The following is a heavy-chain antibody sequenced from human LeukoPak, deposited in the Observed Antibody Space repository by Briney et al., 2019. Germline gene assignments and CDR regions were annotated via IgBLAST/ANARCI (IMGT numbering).Heavy chain of an antibody. CDR3: ARVIGSSAISFDY. Sequence: KPSETLSLTCTVSGGSISSYYWSWIRQPPGKGLEWIGYIYTSGSTNYNPSLKSRVTISVDTSKNQFSLKLSSVTAADTAVYYCARVIGSSAISFDYWGQGALVTVSS. CDR2: IYTSGST. V-gene: IGHV4-4*09. J-gene: IGHJ4*02. D-gene: IGHD3-10*01. CDR1: GGSISSYY.